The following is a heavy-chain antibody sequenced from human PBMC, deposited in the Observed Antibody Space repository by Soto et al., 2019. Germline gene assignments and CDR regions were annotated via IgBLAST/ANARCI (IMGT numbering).Heavy chain of an antibody. Sequence: SVKVSCKASGYTFTGYYMHWVRQAPGQGLEWMGWINPNSGGTNYAQKFQGWVTMTRDTSISTAYMEQSRLRSDDTAVYYCARAYSSSWYYFDYWGQGTLVTVSS. D-gene: IGHD6-13*01. CDR2: INPNSGGT. CDR3: ARAYSSSWYYFDY. CDR1: GYTFTGYY. J-gene: IGHJ4*02. V-gene: IGHV1-2*04.